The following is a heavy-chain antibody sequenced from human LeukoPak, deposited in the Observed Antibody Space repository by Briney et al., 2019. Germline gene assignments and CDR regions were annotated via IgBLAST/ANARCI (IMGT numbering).Heavy chain of an antibody. CDR3: ARDPYSSGKIGGDY. CDR1: GFTFSSYS. D-gene: IGHD6-19*01. V-gene: IGHV3-48*02. J-gene: IGHJ4*02. CDR2: ISSSSSTI. Sequence: GGSLRLSCAASGFTFSSYSMNWVRQAPGRGLEWVSYISSSSSTIYYADSVKGRFTISRDNAKNSLYLQMNSLRDEDTAVYYCARDPYSSGKIGGDYWGQGTLVTVSS.